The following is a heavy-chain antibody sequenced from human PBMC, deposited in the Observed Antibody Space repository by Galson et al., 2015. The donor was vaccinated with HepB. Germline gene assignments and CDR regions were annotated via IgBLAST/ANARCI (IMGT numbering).Heavy chain of an antibody. J-gene: IGHJ3*02. V-gene: IGHV3-23*01. D-gene: IGHD3-22*01. CDR2: ISATGDAT. CDR1: GFTFSTYA. CDR3: AKEVTLTAIFLDAFDI. Sequence: SLRLSCAASGFTFSTYAMNWVRRAPGKGLEWVAVISATGDATYYSDSVKGRFIISRDNSKNALYMQMNSLRAEDTAIYYCAKEVTLTAIFLDAFDIWGQGAVVTVSS.